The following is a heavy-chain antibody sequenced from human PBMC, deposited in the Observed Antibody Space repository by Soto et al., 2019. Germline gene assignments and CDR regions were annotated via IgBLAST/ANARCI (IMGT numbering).Heavy chain of an antibody. J-gene: IGHJ4*02. CDR1: GGSFSGYY. Sequence: PSETLSLTCAVYGGSFSGYYWSWIRQPPGKGLEWIGEINRSGSTNYNPSLKSRVTISVDTSKNQFSLKLSSVTAADTAVYYCARGPWIQLWYYFDYWGQGTLVTSPQ. V-gene: IGHV4-34*01. CDR3: ARGPWIQLWYYFDY. D-gene: IGHD5-18*01. CDR2: INRSGST.